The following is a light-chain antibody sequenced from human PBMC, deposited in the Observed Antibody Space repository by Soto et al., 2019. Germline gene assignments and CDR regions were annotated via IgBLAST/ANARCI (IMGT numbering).Light chain of an antibody. Sequence: QMSLSASTLSASERNRVTITCRASQSISSWLAWYQQKPGKAPKLLIYKASNLESGVPSRFSGSGSGTEFTLTISSLQPDDFATYYCQQYITYSAFGQGAKVDI. CDR2: KAS. CDR1: QSISSW. CDR3: QQYITYSA. J-gene: IGKJ1*01. V-gene: IGKV1-5*03.